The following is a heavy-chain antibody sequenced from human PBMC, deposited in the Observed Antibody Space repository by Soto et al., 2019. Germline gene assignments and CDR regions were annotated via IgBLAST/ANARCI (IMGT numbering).Heavy chain of an antibody. V-gene: IGHV1-58*02. Sequence: ASVKVSCKAPGFTFTSSAMQWVRQARGQRLEWIGWIVVGSGNTNYAQKFQERVTITRDMSTSTAYMELSSLRSEDTAVYYCAAHPKRYHYGMAVWGQGTSVTVSS. CDR3: AAHPKRYHYGMAV. J-gene: IGHJ6*02. CDR1: GFTFTSSA. CDR2: IVVGSGNT.